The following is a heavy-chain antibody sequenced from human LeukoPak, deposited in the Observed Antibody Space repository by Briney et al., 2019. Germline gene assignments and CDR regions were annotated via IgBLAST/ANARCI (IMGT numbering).Heavy chain of an antibody. CDR2: INWNSDSI. D-gene: IGHD6-19*01. CDR1: GFTFDDHA. J-gene: IGHJ6*02. V-gene: IGHV3-9*01. Sequence: PGRSLRLSCAASGFTFDDHAMHWVRQAPGKGLEWVSVINWNSDSIAYAASVKGRFNISRDNAKSSLYLQMNSLRAEDTALYYCVRGQGSGWQGDYYGMDVWGQGTTVTVSS. CDR3: VRGQGSGWQGDYYGMDV.